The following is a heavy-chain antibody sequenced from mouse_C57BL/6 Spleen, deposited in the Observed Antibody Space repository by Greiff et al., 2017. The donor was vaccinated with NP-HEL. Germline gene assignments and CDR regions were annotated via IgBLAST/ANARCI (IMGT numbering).Heavy chain of an antibody. CDR3: ARINYGSSYGYAMDY. V-gene: IGHV1-80*01. D-gene: IGHD1-1*01. CDR1: GYAFSSYW. CDR2: IYPGDGDT. Sequence: VHLVESGAELVKPGASVKISCKASGYAFSSYWMNWVKQRPGKGLEWIGQIYPGDGDTNYNGKFKGKATLTADKSSSTAYMQLSSLTSEDSAVYFCARINYGSSYGYAMDYWGQGTSVTVSS. J-gene: IGHJ4*01.